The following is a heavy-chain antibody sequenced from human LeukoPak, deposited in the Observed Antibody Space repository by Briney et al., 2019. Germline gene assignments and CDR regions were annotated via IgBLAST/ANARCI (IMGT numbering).Heavy chain of an antibody. D-gene: IGHD2-15*01. Sequence: GGSLRLSCAASGFTFSSYSMNWVRQAPGKGLEWVSVIYSGGSTYYADSVKGRFTISRDNSKNTLYLQMNSLRAEDTAVYYCARDRCSGGSCYSADDAFDIWGQGTMVTVSS. CDR3: ARDRCSGGSCYSADDAFDI. CDR1: GFTFSSYS. CDR2: IYSGGST. V-gene: IGHV3-66*01. J-gene: IGHJ3*02.